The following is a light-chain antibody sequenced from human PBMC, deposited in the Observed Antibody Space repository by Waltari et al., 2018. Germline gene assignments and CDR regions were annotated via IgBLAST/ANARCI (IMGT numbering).Light chain of an antibody. CDR3: QQANIFPIA. V-gene: IGKV1-12*01. J-gene: IGKJ3*01. Sequence: DIQMTQSPSSVSASVGDRVTITCRASQDISSWLAWYQQKPGEAPKLLIYAASSLQSGVPSRFSGSGAGTDFTLIISGLQPEDFATYFCQQANIFPIAFGPGTKVDIK. CDR2: AAS. CDR1: QDISSW.